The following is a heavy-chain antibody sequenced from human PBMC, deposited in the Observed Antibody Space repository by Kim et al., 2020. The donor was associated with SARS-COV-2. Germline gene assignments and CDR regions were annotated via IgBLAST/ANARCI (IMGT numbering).Heavy chain of an antibody. Sequence: DSVKGRFTISRDNSKNTLYLQMNSLRAEDTAVYYCAKVRRGTAAGREEDYWGQGTLVTVSS. CDR3: AKVRRGTAAGREEDY. J-gene: IGHJ4*02. D-gene: IGHD6-13*01. V-gene: IGHV3-23*01.